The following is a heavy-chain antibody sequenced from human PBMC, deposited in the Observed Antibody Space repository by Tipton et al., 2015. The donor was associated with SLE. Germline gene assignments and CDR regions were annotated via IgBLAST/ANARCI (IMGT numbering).Heavy chain of an antibody. CDR2: VYHTGAS. Sequence: TLSLTCTVSGDSINGRYWSWIRQPPGKGLEYIGYVYHTGASIYNPSLKNRVSLSVDTSRNQFSLTLSSVTVADTAMYYCAKFGAFYDSSGHNYFDPWGQGTLVTVSS. J-gene: IGHJ5*02. V-gene: IGHV4-59*11. CDR1: GDSINGRY. D-gene: IGHD3-22*01. CDR3: AKFGAFYDSSGHNYFDP.